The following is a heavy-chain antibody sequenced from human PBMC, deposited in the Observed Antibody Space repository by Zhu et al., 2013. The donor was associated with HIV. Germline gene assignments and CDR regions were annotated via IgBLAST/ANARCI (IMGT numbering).Heavy chain of an antibody. CDR3: ARGRRGIAARPSYYYYMDV. CDR1: GYTFTSYD. Sequence: QVQLVQSGAEVKKPGASVKVSCKASGYTFTSYDINWVRQATGQGLEWMGWMNPNSGNTGYAQKFQGRVTTTRNTSISTAYMELSSLRSEDTAVYYCARGRRGIAARPSYYYYMDVWGKGTTVTSP. J-gene: IGHJ6*03. V-gene: IGHV1-8*03. D-gene: IGHD6-6*01. CDR2: MNPNSGNT.